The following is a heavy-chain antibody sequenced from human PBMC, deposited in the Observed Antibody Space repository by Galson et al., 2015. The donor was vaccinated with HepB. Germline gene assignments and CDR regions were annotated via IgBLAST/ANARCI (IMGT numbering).Heavy chain of an antibody. CDR3: AKDRLKLRVYAIAQGGSDY. D-gene: IGHD2-8*01. V-gene: IGHV3-30*18. J-gene: IGHJ4*02. Sequence: SLRLSCAASGFTFSSYGMHWVRQAPGKGLEWVAVISYDGSNIYYADSVKGRFTISRDNSKNTLYLQMNSLRAEDTAVYYCAKDRLKLRVYAIAQGGSDYWGQGTLVTVSS. CDR1: GFTFSSYG. CDR2: ISYDGSNI.